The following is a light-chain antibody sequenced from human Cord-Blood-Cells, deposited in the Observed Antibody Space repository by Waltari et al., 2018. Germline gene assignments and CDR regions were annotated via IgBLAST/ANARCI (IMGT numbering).Light chain of an antibody. V-gene: IGLV2-23*01. CDR3: CSYAGSSNVV. Sequence: QSALPQPPPVSGSPGQSTTISCTGISRDVGSYNLFSWYQQHPGKAPKLMIYEGSKRPSGVSNRFSGSKSGNTASLTISGLQAEDEADYYCCSYAGSSNVVFGGGTKLTVL. CDR2: EGS. CDR1: SRDVGSYNL. J-gene: IGLJ2*01.